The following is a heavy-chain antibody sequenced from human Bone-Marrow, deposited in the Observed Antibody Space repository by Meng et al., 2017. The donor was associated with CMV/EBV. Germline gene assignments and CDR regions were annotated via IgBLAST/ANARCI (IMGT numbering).Heavy chain of an antibody. D-gene: IGHD3-3*01. CDR1: GGHISSTHYY. J-gene: IGHJ3*02. CDR3: ARVKYYEFWSGYYPLLDASDI. Sequence: SETLSLTCIVSGGHISSTHYYCDCIRQPPGKRLEWIGSVSNPSLKSRVTISLDTSENQFSLKLNSVTAADTAVYYCARVKYYEFWSGYYPLLDASDIWGQGRRVTVSS. CDR2: VS. V-gene: IGHV4-39*07.